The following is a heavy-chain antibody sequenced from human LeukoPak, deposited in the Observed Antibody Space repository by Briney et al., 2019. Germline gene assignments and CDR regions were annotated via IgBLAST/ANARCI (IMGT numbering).Heavy chain of an antibody. D-gene: IGHD1-26*01. J-gene: IGHJ4*02. CDR3: AREWELTYYFDY. CDR1: GYTFIGYY. V-gene: IGHV1-2*02. CDR2: INPNSGGT. Sequence: ASVTVSCKASGYTFIGYYMHWVRQAPGQGLEWMGWINPNSGGTNYAQKFQGRVTMTRDTSISTAYMELSRLRSDDTAVYYCAREWELTYYFDYWGQGTLVTVSS.